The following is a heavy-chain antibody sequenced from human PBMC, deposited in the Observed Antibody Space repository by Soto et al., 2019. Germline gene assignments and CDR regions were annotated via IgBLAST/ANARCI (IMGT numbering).Heavy chain of an antibody. CDR3: ARVRGLWFGEFRWFDP. Sequence: SETRSLTCAVSSGSISSSNWWSWVRQPPGKGLEWIGEIYHSGSTNYNPSLKSRVTISVDKSKNQFSLKLSSVTAADTAVYYCARVRGLWFGEFRWFDPWGQGTLVTVSS. V-gene: IGHV4-4*02. J-gene: IGHJ5*02. CDR2: IYHSGST. D-gene: IGHD3-10*01. CDR1: SGSISSSNW.